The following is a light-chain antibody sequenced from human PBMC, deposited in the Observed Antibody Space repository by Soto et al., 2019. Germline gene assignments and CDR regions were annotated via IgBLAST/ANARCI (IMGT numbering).Light chain of an antibody. J-gene: IGKJ1*01. V-gene: IGKV1-5*01. CDR1: QRLSSW. CDR2: DTS. CDR3: QQYDDYWT. Sequence: DIQMTQSPSSLSASVGDRVTITCRASQRLSSWLAWYQQKPRQAPKLLIFDTSKLESGVPSRFSGSGSGTEFTLTISSLQPDDFATYYCQQYDDYWTFGQGTKVDIK.